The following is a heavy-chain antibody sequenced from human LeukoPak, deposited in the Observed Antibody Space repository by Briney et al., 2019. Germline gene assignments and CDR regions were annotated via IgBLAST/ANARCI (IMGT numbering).Heavy chain of an antibody. D-gene: IGHD6-13*01. V-gene: IGHV1-8*01. CDR1: GNAFTISD. CDR3: ARELQQLDAFDI. J-gene: IGHJ3*02. CDR2: MNPHSGNT. Sequence: ASVKVSCKASGNAFTISDFNWVRQATGQGPEWMGWMNPHSGNTGYAQKFQGRVTMTRNISINTAYLEISSLTSEDTAVYYCARELQQLDAFDIWGQGTMVTVSS.